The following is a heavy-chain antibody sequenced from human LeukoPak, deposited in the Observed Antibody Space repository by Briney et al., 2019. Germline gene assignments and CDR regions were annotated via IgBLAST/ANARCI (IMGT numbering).Heavy chain of an antibody. J-gene: IGHJ6*02. D-gene: IGHD2-2*02. CDR1: GFTFSDYY. CDR3: ARESGRYCSSTSCYKYYYYGMDV. CDR2: ISSSGSTI. Sequence: PGGSLRLSCAASGFTFSDYYMSWIRQAPGKGLEWVSYISSSGSTIYYADSVKGRFTISRDNAKNSLYLQMSSLRSEDTAVYYCARESGRYCSSTSCYKYYYYGMDVWGQGTTVTVSS. V-gene: IGHV3-11*01.